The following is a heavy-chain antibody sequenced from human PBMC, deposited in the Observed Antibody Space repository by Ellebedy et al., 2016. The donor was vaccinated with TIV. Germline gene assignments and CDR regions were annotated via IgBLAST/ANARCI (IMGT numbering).Heavy chain of an antibody. V-gene: IGHV3-15*01. J-gene: IGHJ4*02. Sequence: GGSLRLSXAASGFIFSDAWMNWVRQAPGKALEWVGRIKSRADGGTTDYAAPVNGRFTISRDDSKYILYLQMNSLGTEDTAVYYCATVGGVTMVRGVIYNWGQGTLVTVSS. D-gene: IGHD3-10*01. CDR2: IKSRADGGTT. CDR3: ATVGGVTMVRGVIYN. CDR1: GFIFSDAW.